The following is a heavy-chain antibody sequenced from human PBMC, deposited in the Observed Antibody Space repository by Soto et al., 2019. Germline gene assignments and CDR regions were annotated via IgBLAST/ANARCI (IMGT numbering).Heavy chain of an antibody. CDR2: IYYSVST. J-gene: IGHJ6*02. CDR3: ARASYYYDSSGYPHYYYYYGMDV. CDR1: GGSISSYY. V-gene: IGHV4-59*01. Sequence: SETLSLTCTVSGGSISSYYWSCIRQPPWKGLEWIGYIYYSVSTNYNPSLKSRVTISVDTSKNQFSLKLSSVTAADTAVYYCARASYYYDSSGYPHYYYYYGMDVWGQGTTVTVSS. D-gene: IGHD3-22*01.